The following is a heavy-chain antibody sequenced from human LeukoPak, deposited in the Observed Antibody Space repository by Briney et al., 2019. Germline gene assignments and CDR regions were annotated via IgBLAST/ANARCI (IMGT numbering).Heavy chain of an antibody. CDR3: ATSSKLWFGELFGFDY. Sequence: GGSLRLSCAASGFSFFSYTMNWVRQAPGKGLEWVSSISSTRSYIYYADSVKGRFTISRDNSKNTLYLQMNSLRAEDTAVYYCATSSKLWFGELFGFDYWGQGTLVTVSS. CDR2: ISSTRSYI. V-gene: IGHV3-21*01. D-gene: IGHD3-10*01. J-gene: IGHJ4*02. CDR1: GFSFFSYT.